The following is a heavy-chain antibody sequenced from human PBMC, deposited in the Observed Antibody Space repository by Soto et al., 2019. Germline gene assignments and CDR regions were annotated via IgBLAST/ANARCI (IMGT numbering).Heavy chain of an antibody. CDR3: ARVGDGNSRYYYYGMDV. CDR2: INSDGSST. Sequence: LSGGSLRLSCAASGFTFSSYWMHWVRQAPGQGLVWVSRINSDGSSTSYADSVKGRFTISRDNAKNTLYLQMNSLRAEDTAVYYCARVGDGNSRYYYYGMDVWGQGTTVTVSS. V-gene: IGHV3-74*01. D-gene: IGHD4-4*01. J-gene: IGHJ6*02. CDR1: GFTFSSYW.